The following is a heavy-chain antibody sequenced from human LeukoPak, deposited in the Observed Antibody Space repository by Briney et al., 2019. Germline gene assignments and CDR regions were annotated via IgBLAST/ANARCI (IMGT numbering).Heavy chain of an antibody. J-gene: IGHJ4*02. V-gene: IGHV3-7*01. CDR2: IKQDGSEK. Sequence: GGSLRLSCAASGFTFSSYWMSWVRQAPGKGLEWVANIKQDGSEKYYVDSVKGRFTISRDNAKNSLYLQMNSLGAEDTAVYYCARDLSPLSGWYPGLDYWGQGTLVTVSS. CDR1: GFTFSSYW. CDR3: ARDLSPLSGWYPGLDY. D-gene: IGHD6-19*01.